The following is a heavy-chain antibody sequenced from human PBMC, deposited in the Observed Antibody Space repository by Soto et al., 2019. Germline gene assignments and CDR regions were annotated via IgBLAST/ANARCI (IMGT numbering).Heavy chain of an antibody. CDR3: ASVGVIRGFDY. CDR1: GFTFSSYW. Sequence: VGSLRLSCAASGFTFSSYWMHWVRQAPGKGLVWVSRINSDGSSTSYADSVKGRFTISRDNAKNTLYLQMNSLRAEDTAVYYCASVGVIRGFDYWGQGTLVTVSS. D-gene: IGHD3-10*01. J-gene: IGHJ4*02. V-gene: IGHV3-74*01. CDR2: INSDGSST.